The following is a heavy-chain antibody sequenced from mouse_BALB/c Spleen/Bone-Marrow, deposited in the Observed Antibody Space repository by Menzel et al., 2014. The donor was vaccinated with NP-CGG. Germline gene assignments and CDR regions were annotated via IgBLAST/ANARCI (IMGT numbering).Heavy chain of an antibody. D-gene: IGHD1-1*01. J-gene: IGHJ4*01. V-gene: IGHV1-80*01. CDR1: GYAFSNYW. CDR3: ARRDGSTYYYAMDY. Sequence: VQLQQSEAELVRPGSSVKISCKASGYAFSNYWMNWVKQRPGQGLEWIGQIYPGDGDTNYNGKFKGKATLTADKSSSTAYMQLSSLTSEDSAVYFCARRDGSTYYYAMDYWGQGTSVTVSS. CDR2: IYPGDGDT.